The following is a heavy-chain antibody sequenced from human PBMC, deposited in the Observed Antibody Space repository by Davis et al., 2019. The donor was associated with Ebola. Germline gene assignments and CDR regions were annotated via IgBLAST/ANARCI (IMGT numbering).Heavy chain of an antibody. D-gene: IGHD3-22*01. V-gene: IGHV3-21*01. Sequence: GESLKISCAASGFTFSTYWMNWVRQAPGKGLEWVSSIGSSSSYIYYADSVKGRFTISSDNAKKSLYLHMNSLRAEDTAVYYCARDKFYYDSSGYGYYYGMDVWGQGTTVTVSS. CDR2: IGSSSSYI. CDR1: GFTFSTYW. CDR3: ARDKFYYDSSGYGYYYGMDV. J-gene: IGHJ6*02.